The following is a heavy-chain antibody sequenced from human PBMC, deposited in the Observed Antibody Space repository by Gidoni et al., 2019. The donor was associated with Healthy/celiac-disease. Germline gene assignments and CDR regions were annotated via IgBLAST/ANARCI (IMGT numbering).Heavy chain of an antibody. Sequence: QVQLQESGPGLVKPSQTLSLTCTVSGGSISSGGYYWSWIRQHPGKGLEWIGYIYYSGSTYYNPSLKSLVTISVDTSKNQFSLKLSSVTAADTAVYYCARGGSGYDGEGWFDPWGQGTLVTVSS. CDR1: GGSISSGGYY. V-gene: IGHV4-31*01. CDR3: ARGGSGYDGEGWFDP. CDR2: IYYSGST. J-gene: IGHJ5*02. D-gene: IGHD5-12*01.